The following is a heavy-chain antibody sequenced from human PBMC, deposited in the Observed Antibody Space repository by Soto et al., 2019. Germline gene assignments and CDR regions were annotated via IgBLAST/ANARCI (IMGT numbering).Heavy chain of an antibody. Sequence: QLQLQESGPGLVKPSETLSLTCTVSGGSISSSSYYWGWIRQPPGKGLEWIGSIYYSGSTYYNPSLKSRVTISVDTSKNQFSLKLRSVTAADAAVYYFARHMPAVAGFNWFDPWGQGTLVTVSS. D-gene: IGHD6-19*01. J-gene: IGHJ5*02. CDR2: IYYSGST. V-gene: IGHV4-39*01. CDR1: GGSISSSSYY. CDR3: ARHMPAVAGFNWFDP.